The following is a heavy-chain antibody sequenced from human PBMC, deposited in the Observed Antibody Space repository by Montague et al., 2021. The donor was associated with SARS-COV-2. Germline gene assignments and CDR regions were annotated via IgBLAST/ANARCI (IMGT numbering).Heavy chain of an antibody. CDR1: GGSISSYY. J-gene: IGHJ4*01. Sequence: SETLSLTCTVSGGSISSYYCRWIRQPPGKGLEWNGYIYYSGSTNXNPSLKGRVTTSVDTSKNQFSLKVRSVTAADTAVYYCARGDYYDSTGYYDYWGQGTLVTVSS. D-gene: IGHD3-22*01. V-gene: IGHV4-59*01. CDR3: ARGDYYDSTGYYDY. CDR2: IYYSGST.